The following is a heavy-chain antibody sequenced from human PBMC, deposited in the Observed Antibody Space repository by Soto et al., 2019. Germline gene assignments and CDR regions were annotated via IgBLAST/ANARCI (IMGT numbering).Heavy chain of an antibody. CDR3: ARAGMNEFDY. CDR1: GFTFSSYD. CDR2: IGTAGDT. Sequence: GGSLRLSCAASGFTFSSYDMHWVRQATGKGLEWVSAIGTAGDTYYPGSVKGRSTISRENAKNSLYLQMNSLRAEDTAVYYCARAGMNEFDYWGQGTLVTVSS. D-gene: IGHD6-13*01. J-gene: IGHJ4*02. V-gene: IGHV3-13*01.